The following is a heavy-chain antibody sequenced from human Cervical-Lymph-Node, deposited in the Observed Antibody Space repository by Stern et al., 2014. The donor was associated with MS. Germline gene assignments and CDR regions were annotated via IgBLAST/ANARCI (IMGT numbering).Heavy chain of an antibody. CDR2: ISAYNGNT. J-gene: IGHJ6*02. D-gene: IGHD3/OR15-3a*01. CDR1: GYTFTSYG. CDR3: ARVPPWTGKLYYYYGMDV. V-gene: IGHV1-18*01. Sequence: VQLVESGAEVKKPGASVKVSCKASGYTFTSYGISWVRQAPGQGLEWMGWISAYNGNTNYAQKLQGRVTMTTDTSTSTAYMELRSLRSDDTAVYYCARVPPWTGKLYYYYGMDVWGQGTTVTVSS.